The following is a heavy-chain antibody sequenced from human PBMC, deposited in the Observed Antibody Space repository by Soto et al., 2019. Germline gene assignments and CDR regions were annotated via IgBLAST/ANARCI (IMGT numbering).Heavy chain of an antibody. J-gene: IGHJ6*02. CDR1: GGSISSGDYY. CDR2: IYYSGST. CDR3: ARDHYVYDILTGYGYYYGMDV. V-gene: IGHV4-30-4*01. Sequence: QVQLQESGPGLVKPSQTLSLTCTVSGGSISSGDYYWSWIRQPPGKGLEWIGYIYYSGSTYYNPSLKSRATISVDTSKNQFSLKLSSVTAADTAVYYFARDHYVYDILTGYGYYYGMDVWGQGTTVTVSS. D-gene: IGHD3-9*01.